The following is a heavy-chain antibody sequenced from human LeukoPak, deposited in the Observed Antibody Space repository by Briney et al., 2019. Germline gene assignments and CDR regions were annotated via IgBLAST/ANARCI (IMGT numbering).Heavy chain of an antibody. D-gene: IGHD6-19*01. CDR2: INSDGGST. J-gene: IGHJ4*02. CDR3: ATGYSSGWYNY. Sequence: PGGSLRLSCAASGFTFSSYWMHWVRQAPGKGLVWVSRINSDGGSTSYADSVKGRYIISRDNAKNTLYLQMNSLRAEDTAVHYCATGYSSGWYNYWGQGTLVTVSS. CDR1: GFTFSSYW. V-gene: IGHV3-74*01.